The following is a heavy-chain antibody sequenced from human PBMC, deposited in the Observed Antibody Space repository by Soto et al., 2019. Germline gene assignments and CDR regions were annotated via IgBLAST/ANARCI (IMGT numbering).Heavy chain of an antibody. CDR3: AREGTDDAFDI. CDR2: INHSGST. V-gene: IGHV4-34*01. CDR1: GGSFSGYY. Sequence: SETLSLTCAVYGGSFSGYYWSWIRQPPGKGLEWIGEINHSGSTNYNPSLKSRVTISVDTSKNQFSLKLSSVTAADTAVYYCAREGTDDAFDIWGQGTMVTVSS. J-gene: IGHJ3*02. D-gene: IGHD2-21*02.